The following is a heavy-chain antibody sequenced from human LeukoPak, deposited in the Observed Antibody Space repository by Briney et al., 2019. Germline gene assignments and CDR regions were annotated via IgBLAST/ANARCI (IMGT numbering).Heavy chain of an antibody. J-gene: IGHJ1*01. D-gene: IGHD1-1*01. V-gene: IGHV5-10-1*01. CDR3: ARQGTLS. Sequence: GESLKISCKGSGYKFTTFWISWVRQMPGKGLEWMGRIDPSDSQTYYSPSFKGHVTTSVDKSINTAYLQWSSLKASDTAMYYCARQGTLSWGQGTLVTVSS. CDR2: IDPSDSQT. CDR1: GYKFTTFW.